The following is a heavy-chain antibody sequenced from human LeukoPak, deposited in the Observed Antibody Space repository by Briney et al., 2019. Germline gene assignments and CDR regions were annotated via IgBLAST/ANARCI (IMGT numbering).Heavy chain of an antibody. CDR3: ARHAGNWFDP. Sequence: PSETLSLTCTVSGGSISSSSYCWGWIRQPPGKGLEWIGSIYYSGSTYYNPSLKSRVTISVDTSKNQFSLKLSSVTAADTAVYYSARHAGNWFDPWGQGTLVTVSS. CDR1: GGSISSSSYC. CDR2: IYYSGST. J-gene: IGHJ5*02. V-gene: IGHV4-39*01.